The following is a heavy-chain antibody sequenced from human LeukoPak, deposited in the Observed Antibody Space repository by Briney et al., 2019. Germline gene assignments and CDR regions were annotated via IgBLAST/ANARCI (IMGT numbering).Heavy chain of an antibody. J-gene: IGHJ4*02. CDR1: GGTFSSYA. CDR3: ARETYYDSSGFDY. Sequence: SVKVSCKASGGTFSSYAISWVRQAPGQGLEWMGRIIPILGTANYAQKFQGRVTITADKSTSTAYMELSSLRSEDTAVYYCARETYYDSSGFDYWGQGTLVTVSS. D-gene: IGHD3-22*01. CDR2: IIPILGTA. V-gene: IGHV1-69*04.